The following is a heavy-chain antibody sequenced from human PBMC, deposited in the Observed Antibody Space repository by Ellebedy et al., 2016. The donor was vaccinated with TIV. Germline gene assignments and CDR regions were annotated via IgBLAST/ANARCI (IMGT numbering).Heavy chain of an antibody. CDR2: INIRSTDI. D-gene: IGHD3-10*01. Sequence: GGSLRLXXTVSGFSFSSYSFNWVRQAPGKGLEWVSSINIRSTDIYYADSLKGRFTISRDNTKNFLYLQMSSLRAEDTAVYYCARGTYASGSYVVDSWGQGTLVTVSS. CDR1: GFSFSSYS. V-gene: IGHV3-21*01. CDR3: ARGTYASGSYVVDS. J-gene: IGHJ4*02.